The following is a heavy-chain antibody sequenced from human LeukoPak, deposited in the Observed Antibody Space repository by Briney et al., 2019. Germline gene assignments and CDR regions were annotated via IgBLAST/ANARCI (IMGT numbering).Heavy chain of an antibody. CDR1: GFTFSSYS. CDR3: ARDFSRLVVVIRFDY. D-gene: IGHD3-22*01. Sequence: PGGSLRLSCAASGFTFSSYSMNWVRQAPGKGLEWVSYIRSSSSTIYYADSVKGRFTISRDNAKNSLYLQMNSLRAEDTAVYYCARDFSRLVVVIRFDYWGQGTLVTVSS. CDR2: IRSSSSTI. J-gene: IGHJ4*02. V-gene: IGHV3-48*01.